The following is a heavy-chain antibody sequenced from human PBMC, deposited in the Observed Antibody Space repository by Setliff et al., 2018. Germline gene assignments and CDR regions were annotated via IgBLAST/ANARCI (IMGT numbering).Heavy chain of an antibody. J-gene: IGHJ4*02. CDR1: RFTFSVYV. CDR3: AKDRSITMDH. CDR2: ITGSGGGT. V-gene: IGHV3-23*01. Sequence: GGSLRLSCTASRFTFSVYVMAWVRQAPGKGLEWVSSITGSGGGTYYADSVKGRFIVSRDNSKNTLYLQMNSLRAEDTALYHCAKDRSITMDHWGQGTLVTSPQ. D-gene: IGHD3-10*01.